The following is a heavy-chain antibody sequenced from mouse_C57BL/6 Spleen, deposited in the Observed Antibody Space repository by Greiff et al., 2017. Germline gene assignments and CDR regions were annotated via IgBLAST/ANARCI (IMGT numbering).Heavy chain of an antibody. V-gene: IGHV1-22*01. Sequence: VQLQQSGPELVKPGASVKMSCKASGYTFTDYNMHWVKQSHGKSLEWIGYINPNNGGTSYNQKFKGKATLTVNKSSSTAYMVLRSLTEEASAVYYCARDPIYYDYDGYFDVWGPGTTVTVSS. CDR3: ARDPIYYDYDGYFDV. D-gene: IGHD2-4*01. CDR1: GYTFTDYN. CDR2: INPNNGGT. J-gene: IGHJ1*01.